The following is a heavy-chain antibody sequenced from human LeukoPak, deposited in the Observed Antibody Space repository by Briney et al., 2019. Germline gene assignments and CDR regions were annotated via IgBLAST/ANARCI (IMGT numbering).Heavy chain of an antibody. CDR1: GYTFTGYF. D-gene: IGHD3-16*01. J-gene: IGHJ4*02. Sequence: ASVNVSCKASGYTFTGYFMHWVRQAPGQGLEGMGWINPNSGGTNYAQKFQGRDTMTRDTSNSTAYMELSSLRSEDTAVYYCARDGGGIIPFDYWGQGTLVTVSS. CDR3: ARDGGGIIPFDY. V-gene: IGHV1-2*02. CDR2: INPNSGGT.